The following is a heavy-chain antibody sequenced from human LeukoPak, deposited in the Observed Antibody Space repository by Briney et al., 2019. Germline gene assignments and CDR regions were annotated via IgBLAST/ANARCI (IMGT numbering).Heavy chain of an antibody. CDR2: TYYRSKWSN. V-gene: IGHV6-1*01. J-gene: IGHJ4*02. CDR1: GDSVSSDSAT. Sequence: SQTLSLTCAISGDSVSSDSATWNWIRQSPSRGLEWLGRTYYRSKWSNDYAVSVRSRITINPDTSKNQFSLQLDSVTPEDTAVYYCARDPGTVVTLNFDYWGQGTLVTVSS. D-gene: IGHD4-23*01. CDR3: ARDPGTVVTLNFDY.